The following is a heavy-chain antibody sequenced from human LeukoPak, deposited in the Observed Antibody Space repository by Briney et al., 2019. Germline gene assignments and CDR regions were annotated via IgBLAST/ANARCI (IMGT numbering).Heavy chain of an antibody. CDR3: ARDIDSRFDS. J-gene: IGHJ4*02. V-gene: IGHV1-2*02. CDR2: INPNSGGT. D-gene: IGHD3-22*01. Sequence: ASVKVSCKASGYTFTGYYMHWMRQAPGQGLEWMGWINPNSGGTNYAQKFQGRVTMTRDTSISTAYMEVSRLRSDDTAVYYCARDIDSRFDSWGQGTLVTVSS. CDR1: GYTFTGYY.